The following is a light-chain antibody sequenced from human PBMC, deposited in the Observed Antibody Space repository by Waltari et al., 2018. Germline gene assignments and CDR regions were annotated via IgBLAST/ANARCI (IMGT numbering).Light chain of an antibody. CDR1: QDIGNA. Sequence: DIQMTQSPSPVSASEGDKVTITCRASQDIGNALAWYQQKPGKAPKLLIYAASNLQGGVPSRFSGSGSGTDFSLTISSLQPEDFAVYYCQQRNSYPLTFGGGTRVEIK. CDR2: AAS. CDR3: QQRNSYPLT. V-gene: IGKV1-17*01. J-gene: IGKJ4*01.